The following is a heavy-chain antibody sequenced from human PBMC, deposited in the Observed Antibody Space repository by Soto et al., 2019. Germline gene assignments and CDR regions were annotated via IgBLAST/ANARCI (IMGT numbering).Heavy chain of an antibody. CDR2: ISAYNGNT. D-gene: IGHD3-10*01. CDR3: ARASLYGEATLCYYYGMDV. CDR1: GYTFTSYG. J-gene: IGHJ6*02. Sequence: QVQLVQSGAEVKNPGASVKVSCKASGYTFTSYGISWVRQAPGQGLEWMGWISAYNGNTNYAQKLQGRVTMTTDKSTSKAYMELRSLRSDDTAVYYCARASLYGEATLCYYYGMDVWGPGTPVTVSS. V-gene: IGHV1-18*01.